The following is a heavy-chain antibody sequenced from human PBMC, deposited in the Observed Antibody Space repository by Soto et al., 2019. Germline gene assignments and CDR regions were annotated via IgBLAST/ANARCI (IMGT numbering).Heavy chain of an antibody. CDR1: GYTFTGYY. Sequence: ASVKVSCKASGYTFTGYYMHWVRQAPGQGLEWMGWINPNSGGTNYAQKFQGWVTMTRDTSISTAYMELSRLRSDDTAVYYCARGWIIGYSIYYYYGMDVWGQGTTVTVSS. V-gene: IGHV1-2*04. J-gene: IGHJ6*02. D-gene: IGHD2-15*01. CDR3: ARGWIIGYSIYYYYGMDV. CDR2: INPNSGGT.